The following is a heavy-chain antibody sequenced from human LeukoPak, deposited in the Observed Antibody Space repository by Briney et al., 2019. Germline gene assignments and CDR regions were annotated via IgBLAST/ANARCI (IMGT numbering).Heavy chain of an antibody. CDR1: GGSISSYY. J-gene: IGHJ6*03. D-gene: IGHD1-26*01. V-gene: IGHV4-59*01. Sequence: PSETLSLTCTVSGGSISSYYWSWVRQPPGKGLEWIGYIYYSGRTNYNPSPKSRVTISVATSKNQFSLKLSSVTVADTAVYYCARDSGGYLRYYYYYMDVWGKGTTVTVSS. CDR3: ARDSGGYLRYYYYYMDV. CDR2: IYYSGRT.